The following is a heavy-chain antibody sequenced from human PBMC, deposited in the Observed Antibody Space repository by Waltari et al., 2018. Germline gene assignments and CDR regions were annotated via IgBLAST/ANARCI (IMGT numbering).Heavy chain of an antibody. CDR1: GHTVTKLS. CDR3: AAVLYDFWTYFEY. V-gene: IGHV1-24*01. D-gene: IGHD3-3*01. J-gene: IGHJ4*01. CDR2: LDPEDGET. Sequence: QVQLVPSGAEAKKPGASVKVSCKISGHTVTKLSMHWVRQAPGKGLEWRGGLDPEDGETVHAQRFQGRVTMTEDTSTDTAYMELSSLRVEDTAVYYCAAVLYDFWTYFEYWGQGTLVTVSS.